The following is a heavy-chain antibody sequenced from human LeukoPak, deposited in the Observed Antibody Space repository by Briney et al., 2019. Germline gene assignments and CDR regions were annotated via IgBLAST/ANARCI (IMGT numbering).Heavy chain of an antibody. Sequence: ASVKVSCKASGYTFTSYGISWVRQAPGQGLEWMGWISAYNGNTNYAQKLQGRVTMTTDTSTSTAYMELRSLRSDDTAVYYCARRSIFGVVIGAFDIWGQGTMVTVSS. CDR3: ARRSIFGVVIGAFDI. D-gene: IGHD3-3*01. CDR1: GYTFTSYG. J-gene: IGHJ3*02. CDR2: ISAYNGNT. V-gene: IGHV1-18*01.